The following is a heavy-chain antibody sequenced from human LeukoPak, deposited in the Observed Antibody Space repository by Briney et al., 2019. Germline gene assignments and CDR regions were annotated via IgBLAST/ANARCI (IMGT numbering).Heavy chain of an antibody. D-gene: IGHD3-22*01. Sequence: ASVKVSCKASGYTFTSYDINWVRQATGRGLEWMGWMNPNSGNTGYAQKFQGRVTMTRNTSISTAYMELSSLRSEDTAVYYCARMGKYYYDSSGYYTPFDYWGQGTLVTVSS. J-gene: IGHJ4*02. CDR1: GYTFTSYD. V-gene: IGHV1-8*01. CDR2: MNPNSGNT. CDR3: ARMGKYYYDSSGYYTPFDY.